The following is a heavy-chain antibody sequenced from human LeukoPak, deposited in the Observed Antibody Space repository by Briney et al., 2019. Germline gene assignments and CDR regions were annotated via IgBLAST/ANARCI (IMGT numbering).Heavy chain of an antibody. Sequence: SETLSLTCTVSGGSISSSSYYWGWIRQPPGKGLEWIGSIYYSGSTNYNPSLKSRVTISVDTSKNQFSLKLSSVTAADTAVYYCARGGMHSSGLDYWGQGTLVTVSS. V-gene: IGHV4-39*07. CDR2: IYYSGST. J-gene: IGHJ4*02. D-gene: IGHD3-22*01. CDR3: ARGGMHSSGLDY. CDR1: GGSISSSSYY.